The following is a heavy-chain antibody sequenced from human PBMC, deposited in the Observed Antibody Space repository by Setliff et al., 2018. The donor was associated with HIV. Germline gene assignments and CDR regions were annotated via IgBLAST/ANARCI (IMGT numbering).Heavy chain of an antibody. V-gene: IGHV4-4*02. J-gene: IGHJ3*02. Sequence: NPSETLSLTCAVSGGYISSSNWWSWVRQPPGKGLEWIGEIYHSGSTKYNPSLKSRVTISVDKSKNQFSLKLSSVTAADTAVYYCARSITMIIVAPGAFDIWGQGTMVTVSS. CDR1: GGYISSSNW. CDR3: ARSITMIIVAPGAFDI. D-gene: IGHD3-22*01. CDR2: IYHSGST.